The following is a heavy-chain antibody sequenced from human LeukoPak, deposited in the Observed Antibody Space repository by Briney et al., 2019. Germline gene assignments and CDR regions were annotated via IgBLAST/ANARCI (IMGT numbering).Heavy chain of an antibody. V-gene: IGHV4-61*01. CDR1: GSSVSSGSYY. D-gene: IGHD3-10*01. CDR2: IYYSGST. J-gene: IGHJ6*02. CDR3: ARDQGTMVRGRTYYYGMDV. Sequence: PSETLSLTCTVSGSSVSSGSYYWSWIRQPPGKGLEWIGYIYYSGSTNYNPSLKSRVTISVDTSKNQFSLKLSSVTAADTAVYYCARDQGTMVRGRTYYYGMDVWGQGTTVTVSS.